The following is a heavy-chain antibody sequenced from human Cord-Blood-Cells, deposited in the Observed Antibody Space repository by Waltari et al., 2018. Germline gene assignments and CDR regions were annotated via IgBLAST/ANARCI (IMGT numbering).Heavy chain of an antibody. V-gene: IGHV4-34*01. CDR2: INHSGST. D-gene: IGHD2-2*02. Sequence: QVQLQQWGAGLLKPSETLSLTCAVYGGSFSGYYWSWIRQPPGKGPEWVGEINHSGSTNYNPSLKSRVTISVDTSKNQFSLKLSSVTAADTAVYYCAGGYCSSTSCYTFWRNHRGNYMDVWGKGTTVTVSS. CDR1: GGSFSGYY. J-gene: IGHJ6*03. CDR3: AGGYCSSTSCYTFWRNHRGNYMDV.